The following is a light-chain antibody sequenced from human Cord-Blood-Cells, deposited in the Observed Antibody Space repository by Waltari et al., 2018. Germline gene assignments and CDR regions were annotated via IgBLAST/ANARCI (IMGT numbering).Light chain of an antibody. CDR3: QQYYSTPPRT. CDR2: WAS. Sequence: DIVMTQSPDSLAVSLGERATINCQSSQSVLYSSNNKNYLAWYQQKPGQPPKLLIYWASTRESGVPDRFSGSGSGTDFTLTISSLQAEDVAVYYCQQYYSTPPRTFGQGTKLEIK. CDR1: QSVLYSSNNKNY. V-gene: IGKV4-1*01. J-gene: IGKJ2*01.